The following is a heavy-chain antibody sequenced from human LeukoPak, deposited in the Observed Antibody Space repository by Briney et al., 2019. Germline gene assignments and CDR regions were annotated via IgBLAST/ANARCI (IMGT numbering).Heavy chain of an antibody. J-gene: IGHJ4*02. CDR1: GGSISSYY. V-gene: IGHV4-59*01. CDR2: IKYSGKR. D-gene: IGHD4-23*01. Sequence: PSETLSLTCTVSGGSISSYYWSWLRQPPGKGLDWIGHIKYSGKRKYNPSLKSRVTRSEDTSKIQFSLMLGSVTAAGTAVYYCARAECGGNSGFWGLFDYWGQGTLVTVSS. CDR3: ARAECGGNSGFWGLFDY.